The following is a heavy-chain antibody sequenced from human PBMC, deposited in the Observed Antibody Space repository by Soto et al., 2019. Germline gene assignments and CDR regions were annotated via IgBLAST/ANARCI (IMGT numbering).Heavy chain of an antibody. J-gene: IGHJ4*02. CDR2: IYYSGST. D-gene: IGHD3-22*01. CDR1: GGSISSYY. V-gene: IGHV4-59*08. Sequence: SETLSLTCTVSGGSISSYYWSWIRQPPGKGLEWIGYIYYSGSTNYNPSLKNRVTISVDTSKNQFSLKLNSMTAADTAVYYCARVRREYDNSGPVDYWGQGTLVTAPQ. CDR3: ARVRREYDNSGPVDY.